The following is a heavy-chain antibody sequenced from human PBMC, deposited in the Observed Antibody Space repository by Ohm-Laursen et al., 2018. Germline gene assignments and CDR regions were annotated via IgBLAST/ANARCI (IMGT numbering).Heavy chain of an antibody. V-gene: IGHV4-59*08. CDR2: VYYSGIS. CDR1: GGSISSYY. Sequence: SDTLSLTCTVSGGSISSYYWSWIRQPPGKGLEWIGSVYYSGISTYNPSLKSRVTMSVDTSKNQFSLKVSSVTATDTAVYYCATLYNSGSPEDYWGQGALDTVSS. CDR3: ATLYNSGSPEDY. D-gene: IGHD3-10*01. J-gene: IGHJ4*02.